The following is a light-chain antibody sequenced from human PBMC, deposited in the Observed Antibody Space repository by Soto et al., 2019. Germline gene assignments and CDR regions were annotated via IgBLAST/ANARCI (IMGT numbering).Light chain of an antibody. Sequence: EIVLTQSTATLSLSPGERATLSCRASQSVSTFLAWYQHKPGQAPRLLIYDASNRATGIPDRFRGSGSGTDFTLTISSLEPEDFARDYCQQGTDWPPGTFGQGTKVDIK. CDR2: DAS. J-gene: IGKJ1*01. CDR1: QSVSTF. CDR3: QQGTDWPPGT. V-gene: IGKV3-11*01.